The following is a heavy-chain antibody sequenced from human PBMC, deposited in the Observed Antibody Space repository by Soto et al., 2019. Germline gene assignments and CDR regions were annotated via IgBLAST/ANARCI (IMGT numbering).Heavy chain of an antibody. CDR1: GYTFTSYY. CDR3: ARDGVEATTYYYYGMDV. V-gene: IGHV1-46*01. J-gene: IGHJ6*02. CDR2: INPSGGST. Sequence: GASVEVSCKASGYTFTSYYIHWVRQAPGQGLEWMGIINPSGGSTSYAQKFQGRVTMTRDTSTSTVYMELSSLRSEDTAVYYCARDGVEATTYYYYGMDVWGQGTTMTV. D-gene: IGHD1-26*01.